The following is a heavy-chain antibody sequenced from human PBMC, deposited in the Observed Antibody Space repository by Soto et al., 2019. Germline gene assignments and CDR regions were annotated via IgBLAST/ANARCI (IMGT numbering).Heavy chain of an antibody. CDR1: GGTFSSYA. J-gene: IGHJ5*02. CDR2: IIPIFGTA. D-gene: IGHD3-3*01. CDR3: ARVEIYXXXXXXDP. Sequence: GASVKVSCKASGGTFSSYAIXWVRQAPGQGLEWMGGIIPIFGTAXXXLKFQGRVTITADESTSTAYMELSSLGSEDTXXXXXARVEIYXXXXXXDPXGQGTLV. V-gene: IGHV1-69*13.